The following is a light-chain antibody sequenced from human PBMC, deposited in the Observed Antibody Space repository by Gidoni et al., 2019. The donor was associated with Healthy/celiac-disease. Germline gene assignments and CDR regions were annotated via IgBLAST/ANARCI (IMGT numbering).Light chain of an antibody. CDR1: QSVSSSY. CDR3: QQYGSSGT. CDR2: GAS. J-gene: IGKJ1*01. V-gene: IGKV3-20*01. Sequence: PGTLSLSPGERATLSCRASQSVSSSYLAWYQQKPGQALRLLIYGASSRATGIPDRFSGSGSGTDFTLTISRLEPEDFAVYYCQQYGSSGTFGQGTKVEIK.